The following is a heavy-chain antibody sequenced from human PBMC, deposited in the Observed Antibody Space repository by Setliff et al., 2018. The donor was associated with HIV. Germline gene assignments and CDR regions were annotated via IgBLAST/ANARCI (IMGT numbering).Heavy chain of an antibody. Sequence: SETLSLTCTVSGGSINSGAYLWAWIRQPAGKGLEWIGRIFRAGNATYNPSLKSRAILSVDTSQNQFSLQLKHVTAADTAIYYCAGEQYHFVVDYYYYYGMDVWGQGNTVTVSS. D-gene: IGHD2-15*01. CDR2: IFRAGNA. V-gene: IGHV4-61*02. CDR1: GGSINSGAYL. CDR3: AGEQYHFVVDYYYYYGMDV. J-gene: IGHJ6*02.